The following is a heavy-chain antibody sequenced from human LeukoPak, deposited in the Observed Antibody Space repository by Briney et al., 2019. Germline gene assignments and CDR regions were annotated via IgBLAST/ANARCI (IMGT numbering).Heavy chain of an antibody. Sequence: ASVKVSCKASGYTFTGYYMHWVRQAPGQGLEWMGWINPNSGGTNYAQKFQGRVTMTRDTSISTAYMELSRLRSDDTAVYYCARGNGPKPNYYDSSGYYPAGWFDPWGQGTLVTVSS. CDR3: ARGNGPKPNYYDSSGYYPAGWFDP. J-gene: IGHJ5*02. V-gene: IGHV1-2*02. D-gene: IGHD3-22*01. CDR2: INPNSGGT. CDR1: GYTFTGYY.